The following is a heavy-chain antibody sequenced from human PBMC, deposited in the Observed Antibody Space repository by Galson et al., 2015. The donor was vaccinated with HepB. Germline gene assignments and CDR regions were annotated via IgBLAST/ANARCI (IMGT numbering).Heavy chain of an antibody. CDR1: GGSFSGYY. CDR3: ASPVITPGRFDI. Sequence: SETLSLTCAVYGGSFSGYYWSWIRQSPGKGLEWIGEINHSGSTNYNPSLESRVTISVDTSKNQFSLKLRSVTAADTAVYYCASPVITPGRFDIWGQGTMVTVSS. D-gene: IGHD1-14*01. CDR2: INHSGST. J-gene: IGHJ3*02. V-gene: IGHV4-34*01.